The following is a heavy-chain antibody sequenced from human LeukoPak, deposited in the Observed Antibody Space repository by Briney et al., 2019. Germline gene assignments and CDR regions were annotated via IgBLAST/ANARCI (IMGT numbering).Heavy chain of an antibody. CDR2: ISGSGGST. D-gene: IGHD3-22*01. V-gene: IGHV3-23*01. CDR1: GFTFSSYA. J-gene: IGHJ4*02. CDR3: AKSGIVVVITTRDYFDY. Sequence: GGSLRPSCAASGFTFSSYAMSWVRQAPGKGLEWVSAISGSGGSTYYADSVKGRFTISRDNSKNTLYLQMNSLRAEDTAVYYCAKSGIVVVITTRDYFDYWGQGTLVTVSS.